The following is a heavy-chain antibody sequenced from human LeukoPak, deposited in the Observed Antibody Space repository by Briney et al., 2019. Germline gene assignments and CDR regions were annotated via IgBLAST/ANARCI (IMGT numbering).Heavy chain of an antibody. V-gene: IGHV4-38-2*02. CDR3: ARDWLSDSGSAPGAFDI. CDR2: IYHSGST. Sequence: SETLSLTCTVSVYSISSGYYWGWIRRPPGKGLEWIGRIYHSGSTYYNPSLKTRVTISVDTSKNQFYLKLSCVSAADTAVYYCARDWLSDSGSAPGAFDIWGQGTMVTVSS. CDR1: VYSISSGYY. J-gene: IGHJ3*02. D-gene: IGHD1-26*01.